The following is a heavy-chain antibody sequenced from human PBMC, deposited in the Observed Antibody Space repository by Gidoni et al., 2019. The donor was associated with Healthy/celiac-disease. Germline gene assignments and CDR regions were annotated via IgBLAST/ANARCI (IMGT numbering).Heavy chain of an antibody. CDR1: GFTLIVYY. Sequence: QVQLVESGGGLVKPGGSLSLSCAASGFTLIVYYMSWTRQAPGKGLVWVAYISRSGSTIYYADSVKGRFTISRDNAKNSLYLQMNSLRAEDTAVYYCASPLDGDSSGFDDAFDIWGQGTMVTVSS. D-gene: IGHD3-22*01. CDR2: ISRSGSTI. J-gene: IGHJ3*02. CDR3: ASPLDGDSSGFDDAFDI. V-gene: IGHV3-11*01.